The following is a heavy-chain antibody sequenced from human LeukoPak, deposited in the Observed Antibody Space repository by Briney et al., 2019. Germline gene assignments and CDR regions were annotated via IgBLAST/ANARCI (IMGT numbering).Heavy chain of an antibody. Sequence: GGSLRLSCAASGFTFSSYSMHWVRQAPGKGLEWVSSITSGGRYIYYADSVKGRFTISRDNAKNSLYLQMNSLRDEDTALYDGAKEREKDSSGRYSNFDYWGQGTLVTVSS. D-gene: IGHD6-19*01. CDR3: AKEREKDSSGRYSNFDY. CDR1: GFTFSSYS. V-gene: IGHV3-21*03. CDR2: ITSGGRYI. J-gene: IGHJ4*02.